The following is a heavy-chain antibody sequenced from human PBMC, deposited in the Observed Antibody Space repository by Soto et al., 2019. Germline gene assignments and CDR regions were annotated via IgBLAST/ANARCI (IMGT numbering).Heavy chain of an antibody. CDR3: ARDPKSGNQKLYFDY. CDR1: GFSFRSYS. CDR2: VSGSGNTQ. Sequence: GGSLRLSCVASGFSFRSYSMNWVRQAPGKGPEWVAYVSGSGNTQYYADSVKGRFTISRDNAMQSLYLQLNSLRDEDTAVYYCARDPKSGNQKLYFDYWGQGALVTVSS. V-gene: IGHV3-48*02. D-gene: IGHD1-26*01. J-gene: IGHJ4*02.